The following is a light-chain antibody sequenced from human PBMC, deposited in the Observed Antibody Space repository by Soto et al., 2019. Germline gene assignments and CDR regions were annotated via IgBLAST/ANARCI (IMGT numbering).Light chain of an antibody. CDR3: QKYNSAPWT. CDR2: VAS. V-gene: IGKV1-27*01. Sequence: DIQMTQSPSSLSASVGDRVTITCRASQGISNYLGWYQQQPGKVPKLLIYVASTLQSGVPSRFSGSGAGTDFSLTISSLQPEDVATYYCQKYNSAPWTFGQGTKVEIK. CDR1: QGISNY. J-gene: IGKJ1*01.